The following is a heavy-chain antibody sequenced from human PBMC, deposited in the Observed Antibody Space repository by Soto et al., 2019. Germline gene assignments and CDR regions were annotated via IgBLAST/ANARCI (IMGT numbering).Heavy chain of an antibody. Sequence: GSLRLSCAASGFTFSDYYMSWIRQAPGKGLEWVSYISSSGSTIYYADSVKGRFTISRDNAKNSLYLQMNSLRAEDTAVYYCARAPQVIEAFDIWGQGTMVTVSS. D-gene: IGHD2-21*01. CDR1: GFTFSDYY. V-gene: IGHV3-11*01. CDR3: ARAPQVIEAFDI. J-gene: IGHJ3*02. CDR2: ISSSGSTI.